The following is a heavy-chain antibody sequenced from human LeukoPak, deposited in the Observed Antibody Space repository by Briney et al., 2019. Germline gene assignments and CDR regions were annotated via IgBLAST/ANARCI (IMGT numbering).Heavy chain of an antibody. J-gene: IGHJ4*02. D-gene: IGHD5-18*01. CDR1: GFTVSSNY. V-gene: IGHV3-53*01. CDR2: IYSGGST. Sequence: GGSLRLSCAASGFTVSSNYMSWVRQAPGKGLEWVSVIYSGGSTYYADSVKGRFTISRDNSKNTLYLQMNSLRAEDTAVYYCTTDPGDAHGYGPGYWGQGTLVTVSS. CDR3: TTDPGDAHGYGPGY.